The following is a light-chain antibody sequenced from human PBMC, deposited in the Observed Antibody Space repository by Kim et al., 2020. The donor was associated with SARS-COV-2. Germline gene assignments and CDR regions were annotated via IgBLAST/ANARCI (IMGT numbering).Light chain of an antibody. CDR3: QSYDNSLNIKV. CDR1: SSNIGAGSD. J-gene: IGLJ2*01. CDR2: TNT. V-gene: IGLV1-40*01. Sequence: QSVLTQPPSVSGAPGQRVTISCTGGSSNIGAGSDVHWYQQLPGTAPKLLISTNTNRPSGVPDRFSGSKSGTSASLAITGLQAEDEADYYCQSYDNSLNIKVFGGGTKLTVL.